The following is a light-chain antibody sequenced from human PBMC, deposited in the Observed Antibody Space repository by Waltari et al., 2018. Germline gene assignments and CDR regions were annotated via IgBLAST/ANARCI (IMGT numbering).Light chain of an antibody. CDR1: NIGRKG. CDR2: DDS. V-gene: IGLV3-21*02. Sequence: SYVLTQPPSVSVAPGQTARTTCGGSNIGRKGGPWYQQKPGQAPGWGVYDDSDRPSGIPERFSGSNSGNPATLTISRVAAGDEADYYCQVWDSSSDHVVFGGGTKLTVL. J-gene: IGLJ2*01. CDR3: QVWDSSSDHVV.